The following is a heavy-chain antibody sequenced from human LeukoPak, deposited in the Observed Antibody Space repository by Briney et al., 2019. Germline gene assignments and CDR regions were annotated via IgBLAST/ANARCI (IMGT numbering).Heavy chain of an antibody. J-gene: IGHJ4*02. D-gene: IGHD3-10*01. CDR3: AREYHGSGCLEC. CDR1: GGSISRYY. V-gene: IGHV4-4*07. CDR2: IYTSGST. Sequence: SETLSLTCILSGGSISRYYWMWIRQPAGKGLEWIRRIYTSGSTNYNPSLKSRVTMSVDTSKNQFSLKLTSVTAADTAVYYCAREYHGSGCLECRGQGTLVTVSS.